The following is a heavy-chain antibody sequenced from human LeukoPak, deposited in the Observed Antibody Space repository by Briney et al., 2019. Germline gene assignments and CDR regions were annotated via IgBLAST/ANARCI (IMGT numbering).Heavy chain of an antibody. D-gene: IGHD2-8*01. CDR1: GYTFTSYG. CDR2: ISPYNGNT. Sequence: ASVKVSCKTSGYTFTSYGISWVGQAPGQGLEWMGWISPYNGNTNYAQKLQGRVTMTPDTSTNTAYMDMRSLRSDDTAVYYCARAPYCTNGVCSFDYWGQGTLVTVSS. CDR3: ARAPYCTNGVCSFDY. V-gene: IGHV1-18*01. J-gene: IGHJ4*02.